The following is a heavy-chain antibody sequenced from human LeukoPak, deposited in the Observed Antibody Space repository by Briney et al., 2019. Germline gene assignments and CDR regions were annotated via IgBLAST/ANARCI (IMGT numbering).Heavy chain of an antibody. J-gene: IGHJ4*02. CDR1: GGSISSYY. D-gene: IGHD3-22*01. CDR3: ARFYYDTPSYYYFDY. Sequence: SETLSLTCTASGGSISSYYWSWIRQPPGKGLEWIGYVYYSGGTNYNPSLKSRVTISVDTSKNQFSLRLTSITAADTAVYYCARFYYDTPSYYYFDYWGQGTLVTVSS. V-gene: IGHV4-59*01. CDR2: VYYSGGT.